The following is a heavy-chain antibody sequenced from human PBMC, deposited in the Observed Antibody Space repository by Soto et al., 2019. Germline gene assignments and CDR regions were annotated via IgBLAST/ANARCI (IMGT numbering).Heavy chain of an antibody. V-gene: IGHV5-10-1*01. D-gene: IGHD5-18*01. Sequence: GESLKISCKGSGYSFTSYWISWVRQMPGKGLEWMGRIDPSDSYTNYSPSFQGHVTISADKSISTAYLQWSSLKASDTAMYYCAGLPRYSYHPSRVYGMDVWGQGTTVTVSS. CDR2: IDPSDSYT. CDR3: AGLPRYSYHPSRVYGMDV. J-gene: IGHJ6*02. CDR1: GYSFTSYW.